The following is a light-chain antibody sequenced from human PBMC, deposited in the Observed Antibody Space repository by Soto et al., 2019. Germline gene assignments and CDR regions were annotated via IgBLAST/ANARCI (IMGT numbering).Light chain of an antibody. CDR2: GVS. V-gene: IGKV3-20*01. CDR3: QQYGNSPVT. J-gene: IGKJ2*01. Sequence: EIVLTQSPGPLSLSPGERATLFCRASQSVSSDYLGWYQQKPGQAPRLLIYGVSSRATGIPDRFSGSGSETDFTLTISRLEPEDFAVYYCQQYGNSPVTFGQGTKLEI. CDR1: QSVSSDY.